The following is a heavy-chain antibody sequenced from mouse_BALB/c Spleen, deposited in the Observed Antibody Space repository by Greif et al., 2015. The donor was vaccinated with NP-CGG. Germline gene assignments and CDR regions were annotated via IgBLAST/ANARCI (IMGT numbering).Heavy chain of an antibody. Sequence: EVKLVESGPGLVKPSQSLSLTCTVTGYSITSDYAWNWIRQFPGNKLEWMGYISYSGSTSYNPSLKSRISITRDTSKNQFFLQLNSVTTEDTATYYCARSGGGYYAMGYWGQGTSVTVSS. J-gene: IGHJ4*01. CDR3: ARSGGGYYAMGY. V-gene: IGHV3-2*02. CDR2: ISYSGST. CDR1: GYSITSDYA. D-gene: IGHD1-1*02.